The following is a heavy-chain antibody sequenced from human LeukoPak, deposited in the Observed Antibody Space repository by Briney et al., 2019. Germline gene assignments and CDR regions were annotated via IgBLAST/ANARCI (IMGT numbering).Heavy chain of an antibody. D-gene: IGHD2-15*01. Sequence: PSETLSLTCTVSGYSISSGYYWGWIRQPPGKGLEWIGSIYHSGSTDYNPSLKSRVTISVDTSKNQFSLKLSSVTAADTAVYYCARAVVLNWFDPWGQGTLVTVSS. J-gene: IGHJ5*02. CDR3: ARAVVLNWFDP. CDR1: GYSISSGYY. V-gene: IGHV4-38-2*02. CDR2: IYHSGST.